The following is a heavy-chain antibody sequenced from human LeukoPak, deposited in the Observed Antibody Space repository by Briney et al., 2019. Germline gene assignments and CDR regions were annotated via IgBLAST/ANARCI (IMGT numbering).Heavy chain of an antibody. CDR3: ARGEGTIYSSSTYFDY. V-gene: IGHV1-69*13. Sequence: GASVKVSCKASGGTFSSYAISWVRQAPGQGLEWMGGIIPIFGTANYAQKFQGRVTITADESTSTASMELSSLRSEDTAVYYCARGEGTIYSSSTYFDYWGQGTLVTVSS. CDR2: IIPIFGTA. J-gene: IGHJ4*02. CDR1: GGTFSSYA. D-gene: IGHD6-13*01.